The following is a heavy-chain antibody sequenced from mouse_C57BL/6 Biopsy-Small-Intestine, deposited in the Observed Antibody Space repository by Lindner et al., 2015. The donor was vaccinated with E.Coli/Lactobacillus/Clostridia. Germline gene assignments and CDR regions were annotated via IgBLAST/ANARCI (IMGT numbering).Heavy chain of an antibody. CDR3: ARDFRVRGLYYQYTMDV. Sequence: SVKVSCKASGYSFSDYLYPPGCDRPLGQGPEWMGWIDPSNGATNLPPKFQGRVSMTRDTSIETSYMELSSLKSDDTAVYFCARDFRVRGLYYQYTMDVWGQGTTVTVSS. CDR1: GYSFSDYL. D-gene: IGHD1-1*02. CDR2: IDPSNGAT. V-gene: IGHV1-84*02. J-gene: IGHJ1*01.